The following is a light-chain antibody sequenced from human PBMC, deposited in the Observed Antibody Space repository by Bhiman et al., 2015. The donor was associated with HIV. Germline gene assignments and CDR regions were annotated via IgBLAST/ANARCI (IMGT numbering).Light chain of an antibody. J-gene: IGLJ1*01. CDR3: QSYDNSLSVFYV. V-gene: IGLV2-14*03. Sequence: QSALTQPASVSGSPGQSITISCTGTSSYVGGYNYVSWYQQHPGKAPKLMIYDVSERPSGVSNRFSGSKSGNTASLAITGLQAEDEADYYCQSYDNSLSVFYVFGTGTKVTVL. CDR1: SSYVGGYNY. CDR2: DVS.